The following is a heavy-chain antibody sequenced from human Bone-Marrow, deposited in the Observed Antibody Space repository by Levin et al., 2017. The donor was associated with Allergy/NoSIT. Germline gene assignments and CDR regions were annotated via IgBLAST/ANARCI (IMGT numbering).Heavy chain of an antibody. CDR3: ARVDYGDDPTLDY. CDR2: INHSGST. CDR1: GGSFSGYY. D-gene: IGHD4-17*01. J-gene: IGHJ4*02. Sequence: SETLSLTCAVYGGSFSGYYWSWIRQPPGKGLEWIGEINHSGSTNYNPSLKSRVTISVDTSKNQFSLKLSSVTAADTAVYYCARVDYGDDPTLDYWGQGTLVTVSS. V-gene: IGHV4-34*01.